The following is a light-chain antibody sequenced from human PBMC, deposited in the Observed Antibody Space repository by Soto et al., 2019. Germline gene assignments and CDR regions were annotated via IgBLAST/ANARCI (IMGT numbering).Light chain of an antibody. CDR1: QGISSW. V-gene: IGKV1D-12*01. CDR3: QQANIFPLT. J-gene: IGKJ4*01. CDR2: AAS. Sequence: DIQMTQSPSLVSASIGDRVTITCRASQGISSWLVWYQQKPGKAPKLLIFAASNLQSGVPSRFSGSGSGTDFTLTISSLQPEDFATYYCQQANIFPLTFGGGTKVEMK.